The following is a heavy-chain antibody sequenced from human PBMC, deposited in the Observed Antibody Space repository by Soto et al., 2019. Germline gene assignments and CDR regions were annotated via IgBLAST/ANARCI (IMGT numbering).Heavy chain of an antibody. J-gene: IGHJ6*02. V-gene: IGHV4-4*02. CDR2: IYHSGST. CDR3: ARFLFRFGELDYYYYGMDV. Sequence: TSETLSLTCAVSGGSISSSNWWSWVRQPPGKGLEWIGEIYHSGSTNYNPSLKSRVNISVDKSKNQFSLKLSSVTAADTAVYYCARFLFRFGELDYYYYGMDVWGQGTTVTVSS. D-gene: IGHD3-10*01. CDR1: GGSISSSNW.